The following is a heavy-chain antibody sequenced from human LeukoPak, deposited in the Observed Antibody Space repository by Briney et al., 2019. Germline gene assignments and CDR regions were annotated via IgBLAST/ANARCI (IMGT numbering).Heavy chain of an antibody. D-gene: IGHD5-12*01. CDR3: ARLGYDQDLYYYYYYGMDV. J-gene: IGHJ6*02. CDR2: INPNSGGT. CDR1: GYTFTGYY. Sequence: GASVKVSCKASGYTFTGYYMHWVRQAPGQGLEWMGWINPNSGGTNYAQKFQGRVTMTRDTSISTAYMELSRLRSDDTAVYYCARLGYDQDLYYYYYYGMDVWGQGTTVTVSS. V-gene: IGHV1-2*02.